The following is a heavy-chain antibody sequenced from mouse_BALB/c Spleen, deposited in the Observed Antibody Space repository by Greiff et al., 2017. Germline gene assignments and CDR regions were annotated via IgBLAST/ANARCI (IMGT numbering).Heavy chain of an antibody. CDR1: GYTFTSYW. J-gene: IGHJ2*01. D-gene: IGHD2-14*01. Sequence: QVQLQQPGAELVKPGASVKLSCKASGYTFTSYWMHWVKQRPGQGLEWIGEIDPSDSYTNYNQKFKGKATLTVDKSSSTAYMQLSSLTSEDSAVYYCARSLYYRKPFDYRGQGTTLTVSS. CDR3: ARSLYYRKPFDY. CDR2: IDPSDSYT. V-gene: IGHV1-69*02.